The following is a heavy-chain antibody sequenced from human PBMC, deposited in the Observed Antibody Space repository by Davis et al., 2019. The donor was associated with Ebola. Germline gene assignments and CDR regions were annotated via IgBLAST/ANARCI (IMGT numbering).Heavy chain of an antibody. V-gene: IGHV3-23*01. Sequence: PGGSLRLSCAASGFTFSNYAMSWVRQAPGKGLEWVSGISGSGDHTYYADSVKGRFTFSRDNSKNTLYLQMNSLRVEDTAIYYCAKMDGSGINIDCWGQGTLVTVSS. J-gene: IGHJ4*02. CDR1: GFTFSNYA. CDR3: AKMDGSGINIDC. CDR2: ISGSGDHT. D-gene: IGHD3-10*01.